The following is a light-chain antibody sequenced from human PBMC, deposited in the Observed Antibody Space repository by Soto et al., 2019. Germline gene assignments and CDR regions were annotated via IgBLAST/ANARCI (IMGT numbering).Light chain of an antibody. J-gene: IGKJ1*01. CDR1: QTIYSN. V-gene: IGKV3-15*01. Sequence: EIVLTQSPGTLSVSPGERATLSCRASQTIYSNVAWYQQRPGQAPRLLIYRASARATGIPARFSGSGSGTEFTLTIGSLQSEDSAVYYCQQYQNLWTFGQGTKV. CDR3: QQYQNLWT. CDR2: RAS.